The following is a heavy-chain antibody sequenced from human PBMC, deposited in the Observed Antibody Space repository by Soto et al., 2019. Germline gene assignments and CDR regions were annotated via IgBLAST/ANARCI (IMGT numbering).Heavy chain of an antibody. D-gene: IGHD7-27*01. CDR3: ARDRDLTGDFDY. Sequence: EASVKVSSKASGYTFTSYGISWVRQAPGQGLEWMGWISAYNGNTNYAQKLQGRVTMTTDTSTSTAYMELRSLRSDDTAVYYCARDRDLTGDFDYWGQGTLVTVSS. J-gene: IGHJ4*02. V-gene: IGHV1-18*01. CDR1: GYTFTSYG. CDR2: ISAYNGNT.